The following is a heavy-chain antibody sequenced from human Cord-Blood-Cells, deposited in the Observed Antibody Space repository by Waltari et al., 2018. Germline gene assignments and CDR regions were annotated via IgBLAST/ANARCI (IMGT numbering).Heavy chain of an antibody. CDR1: GGSISSSSYY. D-gene: IGHD3-9*01. Sequence: QLQLQESGPGLVKHSETLSLTCTVSGGSISSSSYYWGWIRQPPGKGLVWIGSVYYSGSTYYTPSLNGRVTISVDTSKNQFSLKLSSVTAADTAVYDCSRLTRPDYDILTGYWYFDLWGRGTLVTVSS. CDR2: VYYSGST. CDR3: SRLTRPDYDILTGYWYFDL. V-gene: IGHV4-39*01. J-gene: IGHJ2*01.